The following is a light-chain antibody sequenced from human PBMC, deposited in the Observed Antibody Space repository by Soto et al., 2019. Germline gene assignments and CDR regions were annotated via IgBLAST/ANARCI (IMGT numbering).Light chain of an antibody. Sequence: IQLTQSPSSLSASVGDRVSITCRASQDIKTYLAWYQQKRGEAPKLLISGTFTLQSGVPSRFNGSGSGTDFTLTISRLQPEDFATYYCQHLNNYPPFTFSPGTKVD. J-gene: IGKJ3*01. CDR1: QDIKTY. V-gene: IGKV1-9*01. CDR2: GTF. CDR3: QHLNNYPPFT.